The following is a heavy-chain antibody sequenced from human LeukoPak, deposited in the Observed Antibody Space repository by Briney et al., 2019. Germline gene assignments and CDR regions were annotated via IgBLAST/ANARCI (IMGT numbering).Heavy chain of an antibody. CDR2: IHKNAIT. V-gene: IGHV3-53*01. CDR1: GFTVSSNY. Sequence: GGSLRLSCAASGFTVSSNYMTWVRQAPGKGLEWVSVIHKNAITYYADTVKGRFTISRDNSKNMLYLQMNSLRAEDTAVYYCTRSLRVRGVPDYMDVWGKGTTVIISS. J-gene: IGHJ6*03. D-gene: IGHD3-10*02. CDR3: TRSLRVRGVPDYMDV.